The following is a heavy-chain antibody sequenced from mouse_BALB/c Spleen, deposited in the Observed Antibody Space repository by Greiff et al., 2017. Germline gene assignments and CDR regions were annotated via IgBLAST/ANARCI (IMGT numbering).Heavy chain of an antibody. Sequence: QVTLKVSGPGILQPSQTLSLTCSFSGFSLSTSGMSVGWIRQPSGKGLEWLAHIWWNDDKYYNPALKSRLTISKDTSNNQVFLKIASVVTADTATYYCARIHYGSSYDAMDYWGQGTSVTVSS. CDR3: ARIHYGSSYDAMDY. J-gene: IGHJ4*01. CDR2: IWWNDDK. CDR1: GFSLSTSGMS. D-gene: IGHD1-1*01. V-gene: IGHV8-8*01.